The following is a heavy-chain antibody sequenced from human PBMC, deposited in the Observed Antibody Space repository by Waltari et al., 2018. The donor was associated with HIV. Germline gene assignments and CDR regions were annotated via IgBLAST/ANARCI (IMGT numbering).Heavy chain of an antibody. J-gene: IGHJ3*02. CDR1: GYTFTGYD. CDR2: INTNTGNP. D-gene: IGHD2-15*01. CDR3: ARVRSTPLYDAFDI. Sequence: QVQLVRSGSELKKPGASVKVSCKASGYTFTGYDMSWVRQLPGQGPEWMGWINTNTGNPRYAQGFTGHFVFTLDTSVSTAYLQINGLKAEDTAVYYCARVRSTPLYDAFDIWGQGTMVTVSS. V-gene: IGHV7-4-1*02.